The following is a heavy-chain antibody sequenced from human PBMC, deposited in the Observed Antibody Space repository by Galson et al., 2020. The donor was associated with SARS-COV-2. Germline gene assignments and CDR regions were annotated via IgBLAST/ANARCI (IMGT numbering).Heavy chain of an antibody. V-gene: IGHV4-61*02. CDR2: IYTSGRT. CDR1: GGPISSGSYY. D-gene: IGHD3-22*01. Sequence: SETLSLTCTVSGGPISSGSYYWSWIRQPAGKGLEWIGRIYTSGRTNYNPSLKSRVTISVDTSKNQFSLKLSSVTAADTAVYSCARESTMISNCFDPWCQGTLVSVSS. J-gene: IGHJ5*02. CDR3: ARESTMISNCFDP.